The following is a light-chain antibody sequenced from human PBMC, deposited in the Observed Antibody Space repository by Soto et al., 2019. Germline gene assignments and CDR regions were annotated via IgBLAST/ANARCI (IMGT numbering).Light chain of an antibody. CDR3: QQYNTFLT. CDR2: AAS. Sequence: IQLTQSPSSLSASVGDRFTITCRASQGISSYLAWYQQKPGKAPKLLIYAASSLQSGVPSRFSGSGSGTEFTLTISSLQPDDSATYYCQQYNTFLTFGGGTKVDIK. CDR1: QGISSY. V-gene: IGKV1-9*01. J-gene: IGKJ4*01.